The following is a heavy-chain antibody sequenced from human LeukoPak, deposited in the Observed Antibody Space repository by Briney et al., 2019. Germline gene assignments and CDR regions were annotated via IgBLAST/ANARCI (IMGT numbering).Heavy chain of an antibody. J-gene: IGHJ3*02. CDR3: ARALGDAFDI. CDR2: IYSGDST. Sequence: GGSLRLSCAASGFTVSSNYMSWVRQAPGKGLEWVSVIYSGDSTFYADSVKGRFTISRDNSKDTLYLQMNSLRAEDTAVYYCARALGDAFDIWGQGTMVTVSS. V-gene: IGHV3-53*01. CDR1: GFTVSSNY. D-gene: IGHD3-16*01.